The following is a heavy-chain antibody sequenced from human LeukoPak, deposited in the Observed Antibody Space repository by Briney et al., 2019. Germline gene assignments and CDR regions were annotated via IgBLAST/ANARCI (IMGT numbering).Heavy chain of an antibody. V-gene: IGHV4-38-2*02. J-gene: IGHJ3*02. CDR1: GYSISSGYY. Sequence: SETLSLTCTVSGYSISSGYYWGWIRQPPGKGREWIGSIYHSGSTYYNPSLKSRVTISVDTSKNQFSLKLSSVTAADTAVYYCARARDTAMVEDAFDIWGQGTMVTVSS. D-gene: IGHD5-18*01. CDR3: ARARDTAMVEDAFDI. CDR2: IYHSGST.